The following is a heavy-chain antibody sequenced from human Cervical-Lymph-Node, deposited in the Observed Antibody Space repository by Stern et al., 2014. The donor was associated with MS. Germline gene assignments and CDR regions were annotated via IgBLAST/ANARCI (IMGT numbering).Heavy chain of an antibody. CDR1: GFTFSSYS. CDR3: ARGRGGNYRYYFDY. Sequence: EDQLEESGGGLVKTGGSQRLSCAASGFTFSSYSMNWVRQAPGKGLEWGELISSGGSSIYYADSLKGRFTISIDNAKNSLYLQMNSLRAEDTAVYYCARGRGGNYRYYFDYWGQGTLVTVSS. J-gene: IGHJ4*02. V-gene: IGHV3-21*01. D-gene: IGHD4-23*01. CDR2: ISSGGSSI.